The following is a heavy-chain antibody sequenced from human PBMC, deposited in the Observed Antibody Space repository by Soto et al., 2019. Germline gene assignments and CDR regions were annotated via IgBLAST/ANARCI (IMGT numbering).Heavy chain of an antibody. CDR1: GYTFTGYY. CDR2: INPNSGGT. D-gene: IGHD6-19*01. V-gene: IGHV1-2*02. Sequence: QVQLVQSGAEVKKPGASVKVSCKASGYTFTGYYMHWVRQAPGQGLEWMGWINPNSGGTNYAQKLQGRVTMTTDTSTSTAYMELRSLRSDDTAVYYCARLSPRGYSSGWTDYWGQGTLVTVSS. CDR3: ARLSPRGYSSGWTDY. J-gene: IGHJ4*02.